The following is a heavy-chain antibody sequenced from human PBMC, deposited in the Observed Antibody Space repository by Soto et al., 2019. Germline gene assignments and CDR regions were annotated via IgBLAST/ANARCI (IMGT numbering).Heavy chain of an antibody. V-gene: IGHV4-39*01. D-gene: IGHD5-18*01. Sequence: SETLSLTCTVSGGSISSSSYYWGWIRQPPGKGLEWIGSIYYSGSTYYNPSLKSRVTISVDTSKNQFSLKLSSVTAADTAVYYCARRNTAMASFDYWGQGTLVTVSS. J-gene: IGHJ4*02. CDR2: IYYSGST. CDR1: GGSISSSSYY. CDR3: ARRNTAMASFDY.